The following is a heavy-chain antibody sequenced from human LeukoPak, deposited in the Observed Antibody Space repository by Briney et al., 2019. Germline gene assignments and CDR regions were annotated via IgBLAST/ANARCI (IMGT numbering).Heavy chain of an antibody. J-gene: IGHJ3*02. CDR2: MNPNSGNT. Sequence: ASVKVSCKASGYTFTSYDINWVRQATGQGLEWMGWMNPNSGNTGYAQKFQSRVIMTRNTSITTAYMELSSLRSEDTAVYYCARYSGWNDAFDIWGQGTMVTVSS. CDR3: ARYSGWNDAFDI. V-gene: IGHV1-8*01. D-gene: IGHD6-19*01. CDR1: GYTFTSYD.